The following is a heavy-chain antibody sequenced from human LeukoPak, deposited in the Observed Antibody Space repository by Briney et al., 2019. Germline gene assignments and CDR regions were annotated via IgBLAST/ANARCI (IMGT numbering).Heavy chain of an antibody. CDR2: IYYSGST. J-gene: IGHJ3*02. D-gene: IGHD3-22*01. CDR3: ASTNYYDSSGYYTPPYFAFDI. V-gene: IGHV4-59*01. CDR1: GGSISSYY. Sequence: SETLSLTCTASGGSISSYYWSWIRQPPGKGLEWIGYIYYSGSTNYNPSLKSRVTISVDTSKNQFSLKLSSVTAADTAVYYCASTNYYDSSGYYTPPYFAFDIWGQGTMVTVSS.